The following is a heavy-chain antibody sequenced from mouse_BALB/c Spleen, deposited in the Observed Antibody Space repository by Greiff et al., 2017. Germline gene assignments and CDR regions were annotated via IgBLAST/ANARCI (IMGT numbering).Heavy chain of an antibody. CDR2: ISYSGST. D-gene: IGHD2-2*01. J-gene: IGHJ1*01. CDR1: GYSITSDYA. CDR3: ARWGYYGYFDV. Sequence: VQLQQSGPGLVKPSQSLSLTCTVTGYSITSDYAWTWIRQFPGNKLEWMGYISYSGSTSYNPSLKSRISITRDTSKNQFFLQLNSVTTEDTATYYCARWGYYGYFDVWGAGTTVTVSS. V-gene: IGHV3-2*02.